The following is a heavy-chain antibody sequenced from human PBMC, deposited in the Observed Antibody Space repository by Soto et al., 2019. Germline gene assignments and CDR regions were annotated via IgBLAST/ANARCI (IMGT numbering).Heavy chain of an antibody. D-gene: IGHD2-15*01. CDR3: ARAQGVVTTFGY. CDR1: GFTFSSYA. J-gene: IGHJ4*02. V-gene: IGHV3-30-3*01. Sequence: SLRLSCAASGFTFSSYAMHWVRQAPGKGLEWVAVISYDGSNKYYADSVKGRFTISRDNSKNTLYLQMNSLRAEDTAVYYCARAQGVVTTFGYWGQGTLVTVSS. CDR2: ISYDGSNK.